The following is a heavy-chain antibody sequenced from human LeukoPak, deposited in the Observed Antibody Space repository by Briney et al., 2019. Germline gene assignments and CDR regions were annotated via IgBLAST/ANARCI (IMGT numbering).Heavy chain of an antibody. J-gene: IGHJ4*02. CDR1: GGTFSSYA. CDR2: IIPILGIA. Sequence: GASVKVSCKASGGTFSSYAISWVRQAPGQGLEWMGRIIPILGIANYAQKFQGRVTITADKSTSTAYMELSSLRSEDTAVYYCARTASPNVGSDYWGQGTLVTVSS. V-gene: IGHV1-69*04. D-gene: IGHD3-10*01. CDR3: ARTASPNVGSDY.